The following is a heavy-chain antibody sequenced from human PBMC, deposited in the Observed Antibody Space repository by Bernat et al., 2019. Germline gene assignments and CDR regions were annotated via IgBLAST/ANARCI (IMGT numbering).Heavy chain of an antibody. D-gene: IGHD2-15*01. CDR1: GFTFSSYW. J-gene: IGHJ4*02. CDR3: AREKCSGGSCSLDY. CDR2: IKQDGSEK. V-gene: IGHV3-7*03. Sequence: EVQLVESGGGLVQPGGSLRLSCAASGFTFSSYWMSWVRQAPGKGLEWVANIKQDGSEKYYVDSVKGRFTISRDNAKNSLYLQMNSLRAEDTAVYYCAREKCSGGSCSLDYWGQGTLVTVSS.